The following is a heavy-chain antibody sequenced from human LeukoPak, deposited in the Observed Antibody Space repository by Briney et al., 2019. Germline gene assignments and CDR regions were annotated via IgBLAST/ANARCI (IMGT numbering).Heavy chain of an antibody. D-gene: IGHD2-15*01. CDR1: GGTFSSYA. Sequence: SVKVSCKASGGTFSSYAISWVRQAPGQGLEWMGGIIPIFGTANYAQKFQGRVTITADESTSTAYMELSSLRSEDTAVYYCAADPQPLVVAHNSWGQGSLVTVSS. J-gene: IGHJ4*02. CDR2: IIPIFGTA. CDR3: AADPQPLVVAHNS. V-gene: IGHV1-69*13.